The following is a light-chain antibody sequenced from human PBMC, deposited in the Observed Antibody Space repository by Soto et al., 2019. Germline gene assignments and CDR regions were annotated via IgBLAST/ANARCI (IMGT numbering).Light chain of an antibody. CDR1: SGAVTSGYD. J-gene: IGLJ2*01. Sequence: VVTQEPSLTVSPGGTVTLTCASSSGAVTSGYDPNWFQQKPGQAPRALIYSTSNKYSWTPARFSGSLLGGKAALTLSGVQPEDEAEYYCLLYYGGQLGVFGGGTKLTVL. CDR3: LLYYGGQLGV. V-gene: IGLV7-43*01. CDR2: STS.